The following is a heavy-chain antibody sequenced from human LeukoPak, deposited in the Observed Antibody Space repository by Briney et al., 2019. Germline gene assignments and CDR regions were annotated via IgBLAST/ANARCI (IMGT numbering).Heavy chain of an antibody. CDR1: GGTFSSYA. CDR2: ISAYNGNT. J-gene: IGHJ6*04. Sequence: GSSVKVSCKASGGTFSSYAISWVRQAPGQGLEWMGWISAYNGNTNYVQKLQGRVTMTTDTSTSTAYMELRSLRSDDTAVYYCAREGYCSSTSCRNYYYGMDVWGKGTTVTVSS. V-gene: IGHV1-18*01. D-gene: IGHD2-2*01. CDR3: AREGYCSSTSCRNYYYGMDV.